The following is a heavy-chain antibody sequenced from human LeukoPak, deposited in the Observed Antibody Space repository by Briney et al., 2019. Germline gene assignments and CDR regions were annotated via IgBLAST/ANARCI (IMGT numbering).Heavy chain of an antibody. Sequence: PGGSLRLSCAASGFTVRSNYMSWVRQAPGKGLEWVSVIYSGGSTYYADSVKGRFTISRDNSKNTLYLQMNSLRAEDTAVYYCAKDSSSGWPLDAFDIWGQGTMVTVSS. V-gene: IGHV3-53*01. CDR3: AKDSSSGWPLDAFDI. CDR2: IYSGGST. J-gene: IGHJ3*02. D-gene: IGHD6-19*01. CDR1: GFTVRSNY.